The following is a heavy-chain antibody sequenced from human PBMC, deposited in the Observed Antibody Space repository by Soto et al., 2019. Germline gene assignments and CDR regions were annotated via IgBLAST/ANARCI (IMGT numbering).Heavy chain of an antibody. D-gene: IGHD3-22*01. Sequence: SETLSLTCTVSGGSISSGGYYWSWIRQHPGKGLEWIGYIYYSGSTYYNPSLKSRVTISVDTSKNQFSLKLSSVTAADTAVYYCARQVYYYDSSGYLNWFDPWGQGTLVTVSS. CDR2: IYYSGST. CDR3: ARQVYYYDSSGYLNWFDP. CDR1: GGSISSGGYY. J-gene: IGHJ5*02. V-gene: IGHV4-31*03.